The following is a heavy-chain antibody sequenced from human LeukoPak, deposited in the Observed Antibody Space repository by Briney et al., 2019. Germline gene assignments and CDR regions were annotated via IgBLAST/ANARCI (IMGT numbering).Heavy chain of an antibody. Sequence: GGSLRLSCAASGFTFSSYGMHWVRQAPGKGLEWVAVIWYDGSNKYYADSVKGRFTISRDNSKNTLYLQMNSLRAEDTAVYYCAKLIVPAAPRDYWGQGTLVTVSS. V-gene: IGHV3-33*06. J-gene: IGHJ4*02. CDR1: GFTFSSYG. D-gene: IGHD2-2*01. CDR2: IWYDGSNK. CDR3: AKLIVPAAPRDY.